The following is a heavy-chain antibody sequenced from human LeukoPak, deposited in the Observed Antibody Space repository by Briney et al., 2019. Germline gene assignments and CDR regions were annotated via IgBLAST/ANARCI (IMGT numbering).Heavy chain of an antibody. J-gene: IGHJ2*01. D-gene: IGHD6-19*01. CDR1: GGSINSYY. Sequence: SETLSLTCTVSGGSINSYYWSWIRQPPGKGLEWIAYIYYSGRTNYNPSLKSRVTISVDTSKNQFSLKLSSVTAADTAVYYCARVLEGSSGQHWYFDLWGRGTLVTVSS. V-gene: IGHV4-59*12. CDR2: IYYSGRT. CDR3: ARVLEGSSGQHWYFDL.